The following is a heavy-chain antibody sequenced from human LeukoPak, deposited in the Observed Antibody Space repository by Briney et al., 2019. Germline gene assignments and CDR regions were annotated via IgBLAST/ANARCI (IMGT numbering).Heavy chain of an antibody. CDR3: AKADPLRYFDWLSAPYY. D-gene: IGHD3-9*01. Sequence: GGSLRLSCAASGFPFSSYPISGVRQAPGKGLEWVSVISGSGGTTYYADSVKGRFTISRDNSKNTLYLQMNSLRAEDTAVYYCAKADPLRYFDWLSAPYYWGQGTLVTVSS. CDR2: ISGSGGTT. J-gene: IGHJ4*02. V-gene: IGHV3-23*01. CDR1: GFPFSSYP.